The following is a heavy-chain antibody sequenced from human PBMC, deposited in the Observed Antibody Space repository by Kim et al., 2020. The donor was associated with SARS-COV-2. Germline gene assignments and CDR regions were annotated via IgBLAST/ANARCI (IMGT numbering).Heavy chain of an antibody. J-gene: IGHJ6*02. V-gene: IGHV4-34*01. Sequence: SRVTISVDTSKNQFSLKLSSVTAADTAVYYCARGRYSYGSFGYYYYGMDVWGQGTTVTVSS. CDR3: ARGRYSYGSFGYYYYGMDV. D-gene: IGHD5-18*01.